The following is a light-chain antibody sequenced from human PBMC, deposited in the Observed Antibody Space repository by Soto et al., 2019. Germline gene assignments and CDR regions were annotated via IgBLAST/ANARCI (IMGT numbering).Light chain of an antibody. J-gene: IGKJ3*01. V-gene: IGKV1-27*01. CDR1: QGIGNS. Sequence: DIQMTQSPSSLSASVGDTVTITCRASQGIGNSLAWYQQKAGKVPDLLIYAASTLQSGVPSHFSGSGSGTDFTLTISSLQPEDVATYYCQEYHSPPFTFGPGTKVDIK. CDR2: AAS. CDR3: QEYHSPPFT.